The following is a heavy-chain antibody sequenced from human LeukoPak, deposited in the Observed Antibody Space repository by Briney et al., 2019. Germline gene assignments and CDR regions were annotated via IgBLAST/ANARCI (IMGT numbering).Heavy chain of an antibody. Sequence: ASVKVSCKASGYTFTSYGISWVRQAPGQGLEWMGWINTNTGNPTYAQGFTGRFVFSLDTSVSTAYLQISSLKAEDTAVYYCARGHIVVVTAPSFDYWGQGTLVTVSS. D-gene: IGHD2-21*02. CDR3: ARGHIVVVTAPSFDY. CDR1: GYTFTSYG. V-gene: IGHV7-4-1*02. J-gene: IGHJ4*02. CDR2: INTNTGNP.